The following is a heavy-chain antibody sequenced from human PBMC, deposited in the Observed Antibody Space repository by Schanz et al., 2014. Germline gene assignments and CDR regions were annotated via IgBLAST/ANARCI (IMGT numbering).Heavy chain of an antibody. V-gene: IGHV3-21*01. D-gene: IGHD2-21*02. CDR1: GFSFGTYA. CDR2: ISSRSSHI. J-gene: IGHJ4*02. Sequence: EVQLLESGGGLVEPGGSLRLSCAASGFSFGTYAMSWVRQAPGKGLEWVSSISSRSSHIYYADSVKGRFTVSRDNAKNSVYLQMNGLRVEDTAVYYCVRERTNYGGNSYFFDHWGQGTLVTVSS. CDR3: VRERTNYGGNSYFFDH.